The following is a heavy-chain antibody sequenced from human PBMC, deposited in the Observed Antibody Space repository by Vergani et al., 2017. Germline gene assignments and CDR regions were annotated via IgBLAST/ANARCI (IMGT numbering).Heavy chain of an antibody. V-gene: IGHV3-23*01. D-gene: IGHD2-2*01. CDR2: INNNGGST. CDR1: GFTFNSYA. Sequence: QLLESGGGLIQPGGSLRLSCAASGFTFNSYAMTWVRQAPGKGLEWVSGINNNGGSTYYADSVKGRFIISRDNSKNTLYLQMTDLGAEDTATYYCAKVCGSTSCPEGGGAFDVWGHGTMVTVSS. CDR3: AKVCGSTSCPEGGGAFDV. J-gene: IGHJ3*01.